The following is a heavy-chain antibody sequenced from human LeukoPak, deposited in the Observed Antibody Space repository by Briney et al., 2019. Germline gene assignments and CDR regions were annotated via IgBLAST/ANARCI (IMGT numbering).Heavy chain of an antibody. V-gene: IGHV4-59*01. CDR2: IYDSGST. CDR3: ARGDGTTSLYDI. Sequence: SETLSLTCTVSGGSISSYYRSWIRQPPGKGLEWIGYIYDSGSTIHNPSLKSRVTISVDTSKNQFSLKLSPVTAADTAVYYCARGDGTTSLYDIWGQGTMVTVSS. D-gene: IGHD5-24*01. CDR1: GGSISSYY. J-gene: IGHJ3*02.